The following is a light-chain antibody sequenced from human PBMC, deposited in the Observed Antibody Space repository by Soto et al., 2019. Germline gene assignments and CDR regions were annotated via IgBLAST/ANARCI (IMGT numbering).Light chain of an antibody. V-gene: IGKV1-39*01. J-gene: IGKJ4*01. CDR1: QSISSS. CDR3: HQTYSSPLT. CDR2: AAS. Sequence: DIQMTQSPSSLSASVGDRVTITCRASQSISSSLNWYQLKPGQAPKLLIYAASSWQSGVPLRFSGSGSGTDFTLTISSLQPEDFATYYCHQTYSSPLTFGGGTKVEIK.